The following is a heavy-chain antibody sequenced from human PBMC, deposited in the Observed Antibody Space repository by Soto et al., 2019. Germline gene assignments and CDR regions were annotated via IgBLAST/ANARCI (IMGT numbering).Heavy chain of an antibody. CDR2: IIPIFGTA. CDR3: AIGLGYSSSWTGGRDV. D-gene: IGHD6-13*01. J-gene: IGHJ6*02. CDR1: GGTFSSYA. Sequence: SVKVSCKASGGTFSSYAISWVRQAPGQGLEWMGGIIPIFGTANYAQKFQGRVTITADESTSTAYMELSSLRSEDTAVYYCAIGLGYSSSWTGGRDVGGQGPRVTVPS. V-gene: IGHV1-69*13.